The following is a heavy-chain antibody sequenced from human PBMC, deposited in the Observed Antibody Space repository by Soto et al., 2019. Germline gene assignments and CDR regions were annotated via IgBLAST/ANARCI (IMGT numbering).Heavy chain of an antibody. D-gene: IGHD6-19*01. V-gene: IGHV4-39*02. J-gene: IGHJ4*01. CDR1: GDSISSSSYY. CDR3: ARRVRCSGWCFGY. CDR2: SYFTGSS. Sequence: SETLSLTCTVSGDSISSSSYYWGWFRQPPGKGREWIGNSYFTGSSYYSPALKSRVTISVDLSKNHFPLKLTSVTAADTAEYYCARRVRCSGWCFGYWGQGTLVTVSS.